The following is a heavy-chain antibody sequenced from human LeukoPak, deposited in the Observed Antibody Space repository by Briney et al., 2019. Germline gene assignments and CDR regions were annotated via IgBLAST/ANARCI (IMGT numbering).Heavy chain of an antibody. Sequence: GGSLRLSCAASGFTFSSYDIHWVRQAPVKGLEWVAFIRYDGSDKYFADIVKGRFTISRDNSKNTVYLQMNSLRVEDTAIYYCARDPLTGSYGVNWLDPWGQGTLVTVSS. CDR2: IRYDGSDK. CDR3: ARDPLTGSYGVNWLDP. V-gene: IGHV3-30*02. J-gene: IGHJ5*02. D-gene: IGHD1-26*01. CDR1: GFTFSSYD.